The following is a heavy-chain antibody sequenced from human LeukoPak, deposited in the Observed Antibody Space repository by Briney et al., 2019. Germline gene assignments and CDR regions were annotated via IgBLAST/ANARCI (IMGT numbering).Heavy chain of an antibody. V-gene: IGHV1-18*01. D-gene: IGHD3-3*01. Sequence: ASVKVSCKASGYTFTSYGISWVRQAPGQGLEWMGWISAYNGNTNYAQKLQGRVTMTTDTSTSTAYMELRSLRSDDTAVYYCARVYYDFWSGYYVYFDYWGQGTLVTVSS. CDR2: ISAYNGNT. CDR3: ARVYYDFWSGYYVYFDY. J-gene: IGHJ4*02. CDR1: GYTFTSYG.